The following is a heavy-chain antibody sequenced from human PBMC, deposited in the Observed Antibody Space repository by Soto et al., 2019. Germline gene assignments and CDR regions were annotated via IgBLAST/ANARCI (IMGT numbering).Heavy chain of an antibody. CDR1: GFTFANAW. D-gene: IGHD3-9*01. Sequence: EVQLVESGGGVVKPGGSLRLSCAASGFTFANAWMSWVRQAPGKGLEWVGRVRSKADGGTTDYAAPVKGRFTISRDDSENTLYLQMNSLKIDDTAVYYCSRDWEDPGLWGQGTLVTVSS. V-gene: IGHV3-15*01. J-gene: IGHJ4*02. CDR3: SRDWEDPGL. CDR2: VRSKADGGTT.